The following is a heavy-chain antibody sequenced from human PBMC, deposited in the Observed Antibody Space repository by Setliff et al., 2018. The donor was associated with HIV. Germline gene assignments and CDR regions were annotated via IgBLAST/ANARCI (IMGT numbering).Heavy chain of an antibody. V-gene: IGHV4-31*03. CDR1: GDSISSGGYY. D-gene: IGHD1-1*01. Sequence: TLSLTCTVSGDSISSGGYYWSWIRQFPGKGLEWIGYIYYSGSTYYNPSLQSRLTMSVDTSKNQFSLRLRSVTAADTAVYYCARDINDGGWFDPWGQGTLVTVSS. J-gene: IGHJ5*02. CDR2: IYYSGST. CDR3: ARDINDGGWFDP.